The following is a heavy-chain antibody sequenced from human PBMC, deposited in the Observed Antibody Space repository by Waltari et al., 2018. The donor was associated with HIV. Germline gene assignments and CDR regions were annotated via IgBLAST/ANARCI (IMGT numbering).Heavy chain of an antibody. J-gene: IGHJ4*02. CDR3: ARGLEVIAVAG. V-gene: IGHV4-34*01. CDR1: GGSFSGYY. Sequence: QVQLQQWGAGLLKPSETLSLTCAVYGGSFSGYYWSWIRQPPGKGLEWIGEINHSGSTNYNPSLKSRVTRSVDTSKNQFSLKLSSVTAADTAVYYCARGLEVIAVAGWGQGTLVTVSS. CDR2: INHSGST. D-gene: IGHD6-19*01.